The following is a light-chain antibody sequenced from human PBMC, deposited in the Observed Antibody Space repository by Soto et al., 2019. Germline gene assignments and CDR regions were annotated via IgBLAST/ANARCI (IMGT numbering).Light chain of an antibody. CDR1: PSVLYSSNNKHY. V-gene: IGKV4-1*01. J-gene: IGKJ5*01. CDR3: QQYYSTPRT. Sequence: IVMTQSPDSLAVSLGERATINCKSSPSVLYSSNNKHYLAWYQQKPGQPPKLLIYWASTRQSGVPDRFSGSGSGTDFTLTISSLQAADVAVYYCQQYYSTPRTFGQGTRLEIK. CDR2: WAS.